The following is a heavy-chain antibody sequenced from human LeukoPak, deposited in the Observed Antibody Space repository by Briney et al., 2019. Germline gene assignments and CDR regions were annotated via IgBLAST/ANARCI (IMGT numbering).Heavy chain of an antibody. J-gene: IGHJ4*02. CDR2: INTGSSTI. D-gene: IGHD6-13*01. CDR1: GFTFGSYA. V-gene: IGHV3-48*04. CDR3: ARDLIAATDY. Sequence: GGSLRLSCAASGFTFGSYAMTWVRQAPGRGLEWVSYINTGSSTIYYADSVKGRFTTSRDNAKNSLFLQVNSLRAEDTAVYYCARDLIAATDYWGQGTLVTVSS.